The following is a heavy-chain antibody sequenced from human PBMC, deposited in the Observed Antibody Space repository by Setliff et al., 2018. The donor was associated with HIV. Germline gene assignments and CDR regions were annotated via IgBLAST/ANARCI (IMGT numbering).Heavy chain of an antibody. CDR3: TRDIYAGDYVYRYYYYGMDV. CDR2: INPNSGGT. Sequence: GASVKVSCKASGYTFTGYYMHWVRQAPGQGLEWMGWINPNSGGTNYAQKFQGRVTMTRDTSISTAYMELSRLRSDDTAVYYCTRDIYAGDYVYRYYYYGMDVWVPETLLVTVSS. CDR1: GYTFTGYY. V-gene: IGHV1-2*02. D-gene: IGHD4-17*01. J-gene: IGHJ6*02.